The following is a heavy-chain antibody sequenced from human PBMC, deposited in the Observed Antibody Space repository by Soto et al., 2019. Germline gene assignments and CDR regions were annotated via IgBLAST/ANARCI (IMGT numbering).Heavy chain of an antibody. CDR2: INPNSGGT. J-gene: IGHJ6*02. CDR1: GYTFTGYY. Sequence: ASVKVSCKASGYTFTGYYMHWVRQAPGQGLEWMGWINPNSGGTNYEQRFQGWVTRTRDTSISTFYMELSRLRTDDTAVYYCVIGIAARVLDYYGMDVWGQGTTVTVSS. CDR3: VIGIAARVLDYYGMDV. V-gene: IGHV1-2*04. D-gene: IGHD6-6*01.